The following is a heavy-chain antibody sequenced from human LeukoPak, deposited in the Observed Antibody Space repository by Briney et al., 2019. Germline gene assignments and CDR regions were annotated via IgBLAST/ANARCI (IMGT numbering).Heavy chain of an antibody. V-gene: IGHV3-66*01. D-gene: IGHD4-17*01. J-gene: IGHJ4*02. Sequence: GGSLRLSCAVSGFTVSTNYMSWVRQAPGKGLEWVSLIYSGGGTYYADSVKGRFTISRDNSRNTLSLQMNSLRVDDTAVYYCARGFRSVTTWGYFDYWGQGALVTVSS. CDR1: GFTVSTNY. CDR2: IYSGGGT. CDR3: ARGFRSVTTWGYFDY.